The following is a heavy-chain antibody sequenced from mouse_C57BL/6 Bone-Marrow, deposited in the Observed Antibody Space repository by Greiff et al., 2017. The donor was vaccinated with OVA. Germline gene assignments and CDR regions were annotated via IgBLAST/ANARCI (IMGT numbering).Heavy chain of an antibody. Sequence: QVQLQQSGAELVMPGASVKLSCKASGYTFTSYWMHWVKQRPGQGLEWIGEIDPSDSYTNYNQKFKGKSTLTVDKSSSTAYMQLSSLTSEDSAVCYGAREGLRRGFDYWGQGTTLTVSS. CDR2: IDPSDSYT. V-gene: IGHV1-69*01. CDR1: GYTFTSYW. CDR3: AREGLRRGFDY. D-gene: IGHD2-4*01. J-gene: IGHJ2*01.